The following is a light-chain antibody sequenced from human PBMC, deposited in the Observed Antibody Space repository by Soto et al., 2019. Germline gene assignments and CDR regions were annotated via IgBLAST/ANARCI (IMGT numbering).Light chain of an antibody. CDR2: EVS. CDR1: SSDVGGYNY. Sequence: QSALTQPPSASGSPGQSVTISCTGTSSDVGGYNYVSWYQQHPGKAPKLMIYEVSKRPSGVPDRFSGSKSGNTAYLTVSGLQSXDEADYYCSSYAGSNVVFGGGTKVT. CDR3: SSYAGSNVV. J-gene: IGLJ2*01. V-gene: IGLV2-8*01.